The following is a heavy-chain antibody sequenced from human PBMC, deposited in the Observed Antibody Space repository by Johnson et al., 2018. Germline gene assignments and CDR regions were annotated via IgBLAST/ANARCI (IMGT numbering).Heavy chain of an antibody. J-gene: IGHJ4*02. Sequence: QVQLQESGGGVVQPGRSLRLSCAASGFTFSSYGIHWVRQAPGKGLEWVAVISYDGSKKYYADSVRGRFIISRDNSKNALSLQMNSLRGEDTAVYYCARDITSHFSDYYDYWGQGTLVTVSS. CDR3: ARDITSHFSDYYDY. CDR2: ISYDGSKK. CDR1: GFTFSSYG. D-gene: IGHD2/OR15-2a*01. V-gene: IGHV3-30*03.